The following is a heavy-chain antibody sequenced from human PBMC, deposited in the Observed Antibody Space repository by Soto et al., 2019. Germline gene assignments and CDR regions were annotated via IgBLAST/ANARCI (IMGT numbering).Heavy chain of an antibody. J-gene: IGHJ4*02. Sequence: SETLSLTCTVSGGSVSNGMYYWSWIRQPPGQGLEWIGNVYFTGTTNYNPSLKSRVTISVDTYKDHLLLKLTSVAAADAGLYYGARYRNNCHCRHLYYFDYWGLGTLVTVSS. CDR2: VYFTGTT. D-gene: IGHD3-16*02. CDR1: GGSVSNGMYY. CDR3: ARYRNNCHCRHLYYFDY. V-gene: IGHV4-61*03.